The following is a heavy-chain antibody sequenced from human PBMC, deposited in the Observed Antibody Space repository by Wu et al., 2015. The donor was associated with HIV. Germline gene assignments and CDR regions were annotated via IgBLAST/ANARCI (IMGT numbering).Heavy chain of an antibody. V-gene: IGHV1-2*02. CDR1: GYTFIGDY. J-gene: IGHJ4*02. CDR2: INPKNGGT. Sequence: QVQLVQSGTEVKKPGASMKVSCKASGYTFIGDYIHWVRQAPGQSLEWVGWINPKNGGTNYAQKFQGRVTMTRDTSINTTYMELTRLTSDDTALYFCARGSRNYLFDYWGQGTQVTVSS. CDR3: ARGSRNYLFDY. D-gene: IGHD4-11*01.